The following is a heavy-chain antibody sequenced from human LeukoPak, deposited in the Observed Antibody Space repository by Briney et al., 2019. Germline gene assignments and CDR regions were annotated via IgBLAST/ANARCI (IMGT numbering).Heavy chain of an antibody. D-gene: IGHD1-1*01. V-gene: IGHV4-34*12. CDR1: GGSFSNYY. CDR3: ARELDV. CDR2: VFRGGST. Sequence: PSETLSLTCAVYGGSFSNYYWTWIRQPPGKGLEWIGEVFRGGSTNYNPSLKSRVTISADTSRLQFSLKMTSVTAADTAVYYCARELDVWGQGALVTVAS. J-gene: IGHJ4*02.